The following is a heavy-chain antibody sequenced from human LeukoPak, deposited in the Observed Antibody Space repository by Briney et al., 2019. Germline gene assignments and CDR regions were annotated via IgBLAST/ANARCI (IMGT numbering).Heavy chain of an antibody. CDR1: GYSFTSFA. CDR2: INTNTGNP. CDR3: ARGRDCSGGNCYSDY. J-gene: IGHJ4*02. D-gene: IGHD2-15*01. V-gene: IGHV7-4-1*01. Sequence: ASVTVSCKASGYSFTSFAMNWVRQAPGQGLEWMGWINTNTGNPTYARGFAGRFVFSLDTSVSTAYLQISGLEAEDTAVYYCARGRDCSGGNCYSDYWGQGTLVTVSS.